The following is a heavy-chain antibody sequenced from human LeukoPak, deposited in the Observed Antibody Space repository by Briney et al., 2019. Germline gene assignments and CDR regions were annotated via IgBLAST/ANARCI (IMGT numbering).Heavy chain of an antibody. CDR1: GGSISSSSFY. Sequence: PSETLSLTCTVSGGSISSSSFYWGWIRQPPGKGLEWIGTIFYSGSTYYNPSLRSRVTMSVDTSKNQFSLRLSSVTAADTAIYYCARRNDFHIWGQGTMVTVSS. V-gene: IGHV4-39*01. CDR2: IFYSGST. CDR3: ARRNDFHI. J-gene: IGHJ3*02.